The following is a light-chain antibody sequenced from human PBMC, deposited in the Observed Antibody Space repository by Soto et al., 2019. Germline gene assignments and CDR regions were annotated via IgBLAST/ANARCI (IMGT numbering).Light chain of an antibody. CDR1: QDISNY. CDR3: QQYDNLPWT. CDR2: DAS. Sequence: DIQMTQSPSSLSASVGDRVTITCQASQDISNYLNWYQQKPGKAPKLLIYDASTLETGVPSRFSGSGSGTDFTFTISSLQPEDIATYYCQQYDNLPWTFGQGTKLEIK. J-gene: IGKJ2*02. V-gene: IGKV1-33*01.